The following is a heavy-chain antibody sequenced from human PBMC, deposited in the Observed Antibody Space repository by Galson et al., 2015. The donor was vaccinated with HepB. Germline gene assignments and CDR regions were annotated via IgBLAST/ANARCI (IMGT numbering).Heavy chain of an antibody. Sequence: SVKVSCKVSGYTLTELSMHWVRQAPGKGLEWMGGFDPEDGETIYAQKFQGRVTMTEDTSTDTAYMELSSLRSEDTAVYYCAMLRDYYDSSGPSAYYYYGMDVWGQGTTVTVSS. CDR1: GYTLTELS. J-gene: IGHJ6*02. CDR2: FDPEDGET. CDR3: AMLRDYYDSSGPSAYYYYGMDV. D-gene: IGHD3-22*01. V-gene: IGHV1-24*01.